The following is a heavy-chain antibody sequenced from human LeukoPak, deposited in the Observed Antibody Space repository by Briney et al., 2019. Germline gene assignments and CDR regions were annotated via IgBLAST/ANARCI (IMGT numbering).Heavy chain of an antibody. J-gene: IGHJ4*02. D-gene: IGHD3-22*01. CDR1: GFTFSSYA. CDR2: ISGSGGST. CDR3: AKDRGTYYYDSSGYSWRDY. V-gene: IGHV3-23*01. Sequence: GGSLRLSCAASGFTFSSYAMSWVRQAPGKGLEWVSAISGSGGSTYYADSVKGRFTISRDNSKNTLYLQMNSLRAEDTAVYYCAKDRGTYYYDSSGYSWRDYWGQGTLVTVSS.